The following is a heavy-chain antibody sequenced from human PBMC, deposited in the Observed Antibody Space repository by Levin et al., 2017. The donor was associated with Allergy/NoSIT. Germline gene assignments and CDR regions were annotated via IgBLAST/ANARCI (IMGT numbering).Heavy chain of an antibody. D-gene: IGHD3-22*01. J-gene: IGHJ6*02. V-gene: IGHV3-30*04. CDR3: ARDLSRRVVVITTYYYGMDV. CDR2: ISYDGSNK. CDR1: GFTFSSYA. Sequence: GGSLRLSCAASGFTFSSYAMHWVRQAPGKGLEWVAVISYDGSNKYYADSVKGRFTISRDNSKNTLYLQMNSLRAEDTAVYYCARDLSRRVVVITTYYYGMDVWGQGTTVTVSS.